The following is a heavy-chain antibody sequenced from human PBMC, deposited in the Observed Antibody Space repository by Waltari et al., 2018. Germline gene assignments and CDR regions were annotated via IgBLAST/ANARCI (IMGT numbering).Heavy chain of an antibody. D-gene: IGHD3-3*01. J-gene: IGHJ6*02. CDR2: IIPIFGTA. V-gene: IGHV1-69*12. Sequence: QVQLVQSGAEVKKPGSSVKVSCKASGGTFSSYAISWVRQAPGQGLEWMGGIIPIFGTANYAQKFQGRVTITADESTSTAYMELSSLRSEDTAVYYCASRMWTIFGVGTDYYYGMDVWGQGTTVTVSS. CDR1: GGTFSSYA. CDR3: ASRMWTIFGVGTDYYYGMDV.